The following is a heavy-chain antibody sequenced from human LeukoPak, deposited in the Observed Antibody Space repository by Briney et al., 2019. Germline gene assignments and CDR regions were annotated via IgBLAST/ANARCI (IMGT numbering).Heavy chain of an antibody. J-gene: IGHJ3*02. V-gene: IGHV3-48*03. D-gene: IGHD1-26*01. CDR1: GFTFSSNE. CDR3: ARAPQVGVNGFDI. CDR2: ISSDGTTI. Sequence: PGGSLRLSCVGSGFTFSSNEMNWVRQAPGKGLEWVSYISSDGTTIYYADSVRGRFTISRDNAKNSLYLQMNSLRAEDTALYSCARAPQVGVNGFDIWGQGTMVTVSS.